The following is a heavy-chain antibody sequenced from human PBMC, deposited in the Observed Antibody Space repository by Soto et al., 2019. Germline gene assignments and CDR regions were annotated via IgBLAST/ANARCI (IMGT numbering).Heavy chain of an antibody. CDR1: GDSISSGSY. CDR2: IYHGGTT. Sequence: DTLSLTCTVSGDSISSGSYWGWIRQPPGEGPEWIASIYHGGTTFYNPSLKSRISISVDTSKNQFSLRLTSVTAADTATYYCARVHVMVVAGSTFDYWGPGTLVTVSS. D-gene: IGHD6-19*01. V-gene: IGHV4-38-2*02. J-gene: IGHJ4*03. CDR3: ARVHVMVVAGSTFDY.